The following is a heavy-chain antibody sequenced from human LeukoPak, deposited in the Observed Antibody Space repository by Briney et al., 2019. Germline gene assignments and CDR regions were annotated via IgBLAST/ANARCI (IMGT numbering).Heavy chain of an antibody. Sequence: GGSLRLSCAASGFTFSDYYMSWIRQAPGKGLEWVSYISSSGSTIYYADSVKGRFTISRDNAKNSLYLQMNSLRAEDTAVYYCAKHTLMVYDIFDYWGQGTLVTVSS. J-gene: IGHJ4*02. D-gene: IGHD2-8*01. CDR2: ISSSGSTI. CDR1: GFTFSDYY. V-gene: IGHV3-11*01. CDR3: AKHTLMVYDIFDY.